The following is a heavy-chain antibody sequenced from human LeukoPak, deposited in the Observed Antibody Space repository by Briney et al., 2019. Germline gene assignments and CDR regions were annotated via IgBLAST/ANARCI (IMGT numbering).Heavy chain of an antibody. J-gene: IGHJ6*03. V-gene: IGHV4-30-2*01. CDR3: ARGGGVVPAAILRADYYYMDV. D-gene: IGHD2-2*02. CDR1: GGSISSGGYY. Sequence: SQTLSLTCTVSGGSISSGGYYWSWIRQPPGKGLEWIGYIYHSGSTYYNPSLKSRVTISVDRSKNQFSLKLSSVTAADTAVYYCARGGGVVPAAILRADYYYMDVWGKGTTVTVSS. CDR2: IYHSGST.